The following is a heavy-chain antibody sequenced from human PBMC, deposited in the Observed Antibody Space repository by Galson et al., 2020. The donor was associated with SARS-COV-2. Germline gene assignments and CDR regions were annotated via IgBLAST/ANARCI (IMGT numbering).Heavy chain of an antibody. CDR1: GYTFVNYW. CDR3: ARQGTTGIHWLDH. D-gene: IGHD1-1*01. Sequence: GESLKISCKASGYTFVNYWIAWVRQMPGKGLEWMGIIYPGDSDTRYNVSFQGQVTISADKSINTAYLQWSSLAASDTAMYYCARQGTTGIHWLDHWGQGTLVTVSS. J-gene: IGHJ5*02. CDR2: IYPGDSDT. V-gene: IGHV5-51*01.